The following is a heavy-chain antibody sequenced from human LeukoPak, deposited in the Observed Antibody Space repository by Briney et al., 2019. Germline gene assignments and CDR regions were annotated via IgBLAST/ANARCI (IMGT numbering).Heavy chain of an antibody. J-gene: IGHJ4*02. Sequence: GGSLRLSCAASGFTVSGNYMTWVRQAPGKGLEWVSGINWNGGSTGYADSVKGRFTISRDNAKNSLYLQMNSLRAEDTALYYCARGYCSSTSCYFDYWGQGTLVTVSS. D-gene: IGHD2-2*01. CDR1: GFTVSGNY. V-gene: IGHV3-20*04. CDR2: INWNGGST. CDR3: ARGYCSSTSCYFDY.